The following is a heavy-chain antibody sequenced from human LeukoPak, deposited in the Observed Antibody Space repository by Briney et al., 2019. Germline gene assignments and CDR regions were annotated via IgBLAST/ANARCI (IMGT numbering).Heavy chain of an antibody. CDR3: ARVYQSVAGPFDY. V-gene: IGHV4-4*02. J-gene: IGHJ4*02. Sequence: SETLSLTCAVSGGSISSSNWWSWVRQPPGKGLEWIGEIYHSGSTNYNPSLKSRVTISVDKSKNQFSLKLSSVTAADTAVYYCARVYQSVAGPFDYWGQGTLVTVSS. CDR2: IYHSGST. D-gene: IGHD6-19*01. CDR1: GGSISSSNW.